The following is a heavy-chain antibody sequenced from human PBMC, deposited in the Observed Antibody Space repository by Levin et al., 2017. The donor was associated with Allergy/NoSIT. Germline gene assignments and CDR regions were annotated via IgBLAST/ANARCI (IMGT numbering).Heavy chain of an antibody. CDR3: ARTSHGSGSYSDF. D-gene: IGHD3-10*01. CDR1: FSSLLLLFSF. J-gene: IGHJ4*02. V-gene: IGHV4-39*01. CDR2: VCSGRTT. Sequence: SQTLSLTFPFSFSSLLLLFSFFFFLLPSPGKGLEWFGSVCSGRTTYYNPPLKSRVAIPVDTSKNQVSLKLTSVTAEDTAVYYCARTSHGSGSYSDFWGQGTLVTVSS.